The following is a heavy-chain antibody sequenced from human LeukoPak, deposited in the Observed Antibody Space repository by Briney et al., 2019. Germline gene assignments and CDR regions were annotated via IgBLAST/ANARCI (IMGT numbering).Heavy chain of an antibody. V-gene: IGHV3-53*01. J-gene: IGHJ4*02. CDR1: GFTISSNY. CDR2: IYTGGST. D-gene: IGHD4-23*01. CDR3: ARDNYGGDLDY. Sequence: GGSLRLSCAASGFTISSNYMSWVRQAPGKGLEWVSVIYTGGSTYYADSVKGRFTISRDNSKNTLYLQMNSLRAEDTAVYYCARDNYGGDLDYWGQGTLVTVSS.